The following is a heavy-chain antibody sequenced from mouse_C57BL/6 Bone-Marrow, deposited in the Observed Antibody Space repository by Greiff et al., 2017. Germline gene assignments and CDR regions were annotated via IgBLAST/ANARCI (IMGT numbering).Heavy chain of an antibody. Sequence: VQLQQPGAELVKPGASVKMSCKASGYTFTSYWITWVKQRPGQGLEWIGDIYPGSGSTNYNEKFKSKATLTVDTSSSTAYMQLSSLTSEDSAVYYCARRESTTVENFDYWGQGTTLTVSS. CDR3: ARRESTTVENFDY. V-gene: IGHV1-55*01. J-gene: IGHJ2*01. CDR1: GYTFTSYW. D-gene: IGHD1-1*01. CDR2: IYPGSGST.